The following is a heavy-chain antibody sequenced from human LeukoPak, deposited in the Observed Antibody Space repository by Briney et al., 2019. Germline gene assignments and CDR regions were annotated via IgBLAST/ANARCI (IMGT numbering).Heavy chain of an antibody. CDR1: GASITSGSFY. D-gene: IGHD2-2*02. Sequence: SETLSLTCTVSGASITSGSFYWSWLRQSAGKGLEWIGRVYSSGRTNYNPSLESRVTMSVDTSKNQISLKLASVTAADTAVYYCVREGPLTVQVPTAIRGYYYGLDVWGQGTTVTV. CDR2: VYSSGRT. J-gene: IGHJ6*02. CDR3: VREGPLTVQVPTAIRGYYYGLDV. V-gene: IGHV4-61*02.